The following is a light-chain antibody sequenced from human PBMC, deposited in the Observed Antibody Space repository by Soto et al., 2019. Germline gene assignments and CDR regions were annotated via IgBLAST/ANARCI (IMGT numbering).Light chain of an antibody. CDR3: QQSYSTPPWT. CDR1: QSISSY. Sequence: DIQKTQSPSSLCAPVGDRVTITCRARQSISSYLNWYHQKPGKAPKLLIYAASSLQSGVPSRFSGSVSGTDFTLTISSLQPQDFATYYCQQSYSTPPWTFGQGTKVDIK. V-gene: IGKV1-39*01. CDR2: AAS. J-gene: IGKJ1*01.